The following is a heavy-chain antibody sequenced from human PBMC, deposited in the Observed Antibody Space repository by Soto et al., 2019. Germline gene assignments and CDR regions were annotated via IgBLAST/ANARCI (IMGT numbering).Heavy chain of an antibody. V-gene: IGHV4-30-4*01. CDR3: ARAGYDFWSGYLIRHNWFDP. Sequence: SETLSLTCTVSGGSISSGDYYWSWIRQPPGKGLEWIGYIYYSGSTYYNPSLKSRVTISVDTSKNQFSLKLSSVTAADTAVYYFARAGYDFWSGYLIRHNWFDPWGQGTLVTVSS. CDR1: GGSISSGDYY. D-gene: IGHD3-3*01. J-gene: IGHJ5*02. CDR2: IYYSGST.